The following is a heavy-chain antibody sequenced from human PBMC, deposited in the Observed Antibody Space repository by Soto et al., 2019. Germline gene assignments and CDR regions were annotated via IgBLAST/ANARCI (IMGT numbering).Heavy chain of an antibody. CDR3: AREQIAVAGNAAFDI. CDR1: GYTFTSYD. V-gene: IGHV1-8*01. Sequence: QVQLVQSGAEVKKPGASVKVSCKASGYTFTSYDINWVRQATGQGLELMGWMNPNSGHTGYAQKFQGRVTMTRNTSISTAYMELSSLRAEDTAVYYCAREQIAVAGNAAFDIWGQGTMVTVSS. D-gene: IGHD6-19*01. CDR2: MNPNSGHT. J-gene: IGHJ3*02.